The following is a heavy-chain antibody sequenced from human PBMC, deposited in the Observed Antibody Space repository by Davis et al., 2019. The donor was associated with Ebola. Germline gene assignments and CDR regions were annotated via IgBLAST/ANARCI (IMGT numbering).Heavy chain of an antibody. Sequence: GESLKISCAASGFTFSSYAMHWVRQAPGKGLEWVAVISYDGSNKYYADSVKGRFTISRDNSKNTLYLQMNSLRAEDTAVYYCATSGWWYWGQGTLVTVSS. J-gene: IGHJ4*02. CDR3: ATSGWWY. D-gene: IGHD6-19*01. CDR1: GFTFSSYA. CDR2: ISYDGSNK. V-gene: IGHV3-30*04.